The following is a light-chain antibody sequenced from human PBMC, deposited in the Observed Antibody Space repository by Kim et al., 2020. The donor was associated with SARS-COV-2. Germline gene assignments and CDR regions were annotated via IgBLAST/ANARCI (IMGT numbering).Light chain of an antibody. Sequence: PPGKETPHSCGAGQRVSHNLALYQQKPGQAPRLLIHGASTRATGIPGRFSGSGSGTEFTLTISNLQSEDFAVYYCQHYNDWPSLTFGGGTKVDIK. J-gene: IGKJ4*01. CDR1: QRVSHN. CDR3: QHYNDWPSLT. V-gene: IGKV3-15*01. CDR2: GAS.